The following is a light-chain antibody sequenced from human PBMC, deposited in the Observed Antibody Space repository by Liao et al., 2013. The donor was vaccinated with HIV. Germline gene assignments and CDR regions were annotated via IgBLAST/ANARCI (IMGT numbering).Light chain of an antibody. CDR3: QVWDSSSDHVV. Sequence: SYVLTQPPSVSVAPGKTATMTCGGNNIGSKSVHWYQQKPGQAPVLVIYYDSDRPSGIPERFSGSNSGNTATLTISRVEAGDEADYYCQVWDSSSDHVVFGGGTKLTVL. CDR1: NIGSKS. CDR2: YDS. V-gene: IGLV3-21*01. J-gene: IGLJ2*01.